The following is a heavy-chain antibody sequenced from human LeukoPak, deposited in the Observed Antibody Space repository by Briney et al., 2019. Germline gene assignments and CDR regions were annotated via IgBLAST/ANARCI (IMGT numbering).Heavy chain of an antibody. J-gene: IGHJ4*02. CDR1: GFTFSSYG. D-gene: IGHD2-15*01. CDR2: IRYDGSTK. V-gene: IGHV3-30*02. Sequence: GGSLRLSCAASGFTFSSYGMHWVRQAPGKGLEWVAFIRYDGSTKYYADSVKGRFTISRDNSKNKLYLQMNSLRAEDTAVYYCAKVGIVVVEAATPPFDYWGQGTLVTVSS. CDR3: AKVGIVVVEAATPPFDY.